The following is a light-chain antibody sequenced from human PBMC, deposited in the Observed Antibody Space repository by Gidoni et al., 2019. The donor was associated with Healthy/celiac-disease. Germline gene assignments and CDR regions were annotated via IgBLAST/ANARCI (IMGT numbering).Light chain of an antibody. CDR2: AAS. Sequence: AIRMTQSPSSFSASTGDRVTITCRASQGISSYLAWYQQKPGKAPKLLIYAASTLQSGVPSRFSGSGSGTDFTLTISCLQSEDFATYYCQQYSSYPGTFGQGTRLEIK. J-gene: IGKJ5*01. CDR1: QGISSY. V-gene: IGKV1-8*01. CDR3: QQYSSYPGT.